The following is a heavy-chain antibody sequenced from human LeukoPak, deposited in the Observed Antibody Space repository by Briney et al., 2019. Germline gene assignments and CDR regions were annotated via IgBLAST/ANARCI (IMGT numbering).Heavy chain of an antibody. CDR2: IICFGSTK. CDR3: ARPKYYYDSSGYYPYYFDY. J-gene: IGHJ4*02. CDR1: GFTFSSYE. V-gene: IGHV3-48*03. Sequence: GESLRLSCAASGFTFSSYEMNWVRQAPGKGLEWVSYIICFGSTKNYADSVKGRFTISRDNAKNSLYLQMNSLRAEDTAVYYCARPKYYYDSSGYYPYYFDYWSQGTLVSVST. D-gene: IGHD3-22*01.